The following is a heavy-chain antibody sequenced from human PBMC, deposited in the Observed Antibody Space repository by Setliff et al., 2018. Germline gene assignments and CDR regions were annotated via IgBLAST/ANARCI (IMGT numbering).Heavy chain of an antibody. CDR2: VYYSGST. J-gene: IGHJ5*02. Sequence: SETLSLTCTVSGGSFSTYYWSWIRQAPGKGLEWIGHVYYSGSTHFNPSLKSRLTMSVDQSKNQFSLRLRSVTAADTAVYYCARLESLGDLSLYGLWFDPWGQGTLVTVSS. CDR1: GGSFSTYY. CDR3: ARLESLGDLSLYGLWFDP. D-gene: IGHD3-16*02. V-gene: IGHV4-59*12.